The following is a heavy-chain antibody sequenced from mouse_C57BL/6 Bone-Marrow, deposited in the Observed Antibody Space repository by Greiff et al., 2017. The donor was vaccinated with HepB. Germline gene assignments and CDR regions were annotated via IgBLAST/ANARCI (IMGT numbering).Heavy chain of an antibody. Sequence: EVKVVESGGGLVQPGESLKLSCESNEYEFPSHDMSWVRKTPEKRLELVAAINSDGGSTYYPDTMESRFIISRDNTKKTLYLQMSSLRSEDTALYYCARRGTMVTTDWYFDVWGTGTTVTVSS. CDR3: ARRGTMVTTDWYFDV. J-gene: IGHJ1*03. D-gene: IGHD2-2*01. CDR1: EYEFPSHD. CDR2: INSDGGST. V-gene: IGHV5-2*01.